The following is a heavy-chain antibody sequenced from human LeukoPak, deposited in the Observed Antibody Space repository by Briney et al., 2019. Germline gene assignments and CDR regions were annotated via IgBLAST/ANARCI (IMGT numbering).Heavy chain of an antibody. CDR1: GFTFSSYG. V-gene: IGHV3-30*02. J-gene: IGHJ4*02. Sequence: PGGSLRLSCAASGFTFSSYGMHWVRQAPGKGLEWVAFIRYDGSNKYFADSVKGRFTISRDNSKNTLYLQMNSLRAEDTAVYYCAKEGEMATVYFDYWGQGTLVTVSS. CDR3: AKEGEMATVYFDY. CDR2: IRYDGSNK. D-gene: IGHD5-24*01.